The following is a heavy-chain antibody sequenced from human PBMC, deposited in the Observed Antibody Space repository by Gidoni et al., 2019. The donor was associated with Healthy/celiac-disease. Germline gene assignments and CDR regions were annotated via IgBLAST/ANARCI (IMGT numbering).Heavy chain of an antibody. CDR2: INPNSGGT. Sequence: QVQLVQSGAEVKKPGASVKVSCKASGYTFTGYYMHWVRQAPGQGLEWMGWINPNSGGTNYAQKFQGRVTMTRDTSISTAYMELSRLRSDDTAVYYCARDARYCSSTSCYVDYYYYMDVWGKGTTVTVSS. D-gene: IGHD2-2*01. CDR1: GYTFTGYY. CDR3: ARDARYCSSTSCYVDYYYYMDV. J-gene: IGHJ6*03. V-gene: IGHV1-2*02.